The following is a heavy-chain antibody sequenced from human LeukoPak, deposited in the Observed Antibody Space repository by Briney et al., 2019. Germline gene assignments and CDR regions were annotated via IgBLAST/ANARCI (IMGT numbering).Heavy chain of an antibody. CDR1: GGSFNDYY. CDR3: ARRGSWSYYYAMDV. Sequence: PSETLSLTCDVSGGSFNDYYWSWIRQPPGKGLEWIGGIRHSGSTNYNPSLKSRVTMSVDTSKNQFSLKLSSVTAADTAVYYCARRGSWSYYYAMDVWGQGTTVAVSS. CDR2: IRHSGST. D-gene: IGHD6-13*01. J-gene: IGHJ6*02. V-gene: IGHV4-34*01.